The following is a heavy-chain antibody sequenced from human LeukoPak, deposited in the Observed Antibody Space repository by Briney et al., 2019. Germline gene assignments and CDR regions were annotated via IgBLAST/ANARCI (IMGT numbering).Heavy chain of an antibody. CDR3: ARGTGWGYHSSYYYYMDV. CDR2: IYYSGST. Sequence: SETLSLTCTVSGGSISSSSYYWGWIRQPPGKGLEWIGSIYYSGSTYYNPSLKSRVTISVDTSKNQFSLELSSVTAADTAVYYCARGTGWGYHSSYYYYMDVWGKGTTVTVSS. CDR1: GGSISSSSYY. V-gene: IGHV4-39*07. J-gene: IGHJ6*03. D-gene: IGHD3-16*02.